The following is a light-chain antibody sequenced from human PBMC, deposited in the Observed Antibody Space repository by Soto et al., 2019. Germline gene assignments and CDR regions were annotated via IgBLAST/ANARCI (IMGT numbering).Light chain of an antibody. CDR2: YAS. CDR3: QQYEHLPRFM. Sequence: DIQMTQSPSSLSASVGDRVTITCLASHDIGNYLNWYQQKPGKAPKLLIYYASNLETGVSSRFSGSGSGTDFTFTISSLQPEDIATYLCQQYEHLPRFMFGPGTKVDI. J-gene: IGKJ3*01. V-gene: IGKV1-33*01. CDR1: HDIGNY.